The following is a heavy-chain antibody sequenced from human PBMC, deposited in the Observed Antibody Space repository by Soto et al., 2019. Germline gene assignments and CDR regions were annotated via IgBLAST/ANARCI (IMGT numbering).Heavy chain of an antibody. Sequence: PSETLSLTCTVSGGSISSGGYYWSWIRQHPGKGLEWIGYIYYSGSTYYNPSLKSRVTISVDTSKNQFSLKLSSVTAADTAVYYCARDGSGSYYNVRNWFDPWGQGTLVTVSS. V-gene: IGHV4-31*03. J-gene: IGHJ5*02. CDR2: IYYSGST. CDR3: ARDGSGSYYNVRNWFDP. CDR1: GGSISSGGYY. D-gene: IGHD3-10*01.